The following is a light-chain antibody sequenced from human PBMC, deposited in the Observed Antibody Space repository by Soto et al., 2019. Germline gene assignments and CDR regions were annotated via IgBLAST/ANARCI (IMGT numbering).Light chain of an antibody. V-gene: IGKV1-5*03. CDR3: QQYNNYST. CDR1: QGINSY. J-gene: IGKJ1*01. CDR2: KAS. Sequence: DIQLTQSPSFLSASVGDRVTITCRASQGINSYLAWYQQKPGKAPKLLIYKASTLESGVPSRFSGSGSGTEFTLTISSLQPDDFATYYCQQYNNYSTFGQGTKVDIK.